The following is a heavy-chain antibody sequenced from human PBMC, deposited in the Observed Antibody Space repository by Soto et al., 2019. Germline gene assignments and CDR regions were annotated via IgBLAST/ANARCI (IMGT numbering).Heavy chain of an antibody. V-gene: IGHV3-33*08. CDR1: GFTFSDYA. CDR2: IKHDGRNT. D-gene: IGHD3-3*01. Sequence: PGGSLRLSCAGSGFTFSDYAMHWVRQAPGKGLEWVAVIKHDGRNTYYVDSVKGRFTISRDNAKNSLYLQMNSLRAEDTAVYYCARDRVLRFLEWLPYYGMDVWGQGTTVTVSS. CDR3: ARDRVLRFLEWLPYYGMDV. J-gene: IGHJ6*02.